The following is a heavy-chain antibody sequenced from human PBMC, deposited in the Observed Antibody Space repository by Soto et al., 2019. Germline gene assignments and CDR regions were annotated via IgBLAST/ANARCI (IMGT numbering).Heavy chain of an antibody. V-gene: IGHV3-33*01. Sequence: QVQLVESGGGVVQPGRSLRLSCAASGFTFSSYGMHGVRQAPGKGLEWVAVIWYDGSNKYYADSVKGRFTISRDNSKNTMYLQMNSLRAEDTAVYYCARATETDAFDIWGQGTMVTVSS. CDR1: GFTFSSYG. CDR3: ARATETDAFDI. D-gene: IGHD2-21*02. J-gene: IGHJ3*02. CDR2: IWYDGSNK.